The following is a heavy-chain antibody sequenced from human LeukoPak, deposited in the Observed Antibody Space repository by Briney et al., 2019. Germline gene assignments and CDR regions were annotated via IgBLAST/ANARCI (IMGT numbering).Heavy chain of an antibody. V-gene: IGHV3-21*01. Sequence: GGSLRLSCAASGFPSSSSSMNWVRQTPGKGLEWVSSISTSSNYIYYADSVKGRFTISRDSAKNSLYLQMNSLRAEDTAVYYCARSGYSSGWYRVDYYMDVWGKGTTVTVSS. J-gene: IGHJ6*03. CDR2: ISTSSNYI. CDR1: GFPSSSSS. CDR3: ARSGYSSGWYRVDYYMDV. D-gene: IGHD6-19*01.